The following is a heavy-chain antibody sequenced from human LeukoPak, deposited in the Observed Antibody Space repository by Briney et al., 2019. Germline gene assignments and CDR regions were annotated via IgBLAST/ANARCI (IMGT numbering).Heavy chain of an antibody. D-gene: IGHD4-17*01. CDR2: ISSSSSTI. V-gene: IGHV3-48*02. J-gene: IGHJ3*02. CDR3: ARDLQLEADYGDYGAFDI. Sequence: GGSLRLSCTASGFTFRSYSMNWVRQAPGKGLEWVSYISSSSSTIYYADSVKGRFTISRDNAKNSLYLQMNSLRDEDTAVYYCARDLQLEADYGDYGAFDIWGQGTMVTVSS. CDR1: GFTFRSYS.